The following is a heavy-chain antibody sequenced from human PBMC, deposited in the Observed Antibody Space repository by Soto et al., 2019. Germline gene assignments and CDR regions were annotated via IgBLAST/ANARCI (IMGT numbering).Heavy chain of an antibody. D-gene: IGHD6-6*01. CDR2: MSNDGSNK. Sequence: GGSLRLSCAAPGFTFSHYGMHWVRQAPGKGLEWVAVMSNDGSNKYYADSVKGRFTISRDNSKNMLYLQMNSLRTEDTAVYYCAKGSSSVYYYYYGIDVWGQGTTVTVSS. CDR3: AKGSSSVYYYYYGIDV. V-gene: IGHV3-30*18. CDR1: GFTFSHYG. J-gene: IGHJ6*02.